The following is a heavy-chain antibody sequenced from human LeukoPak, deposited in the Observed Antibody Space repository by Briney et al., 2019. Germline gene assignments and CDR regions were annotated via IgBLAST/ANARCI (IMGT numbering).Heavy chain of an antibody. D-gene: IGHD6-19*01. J-gene: IGHJ4*02. CDR1: GFTFSSYA. CDR3: AKDRVKSVAGYFDY. Sequence: GGSLRLSRAASGFTFSSYAMTWVRQAPGKGLEWVSAISGSGDSTYYADSVKGRFTISRDNSKNTLYLQMNSLRAEDTAVYYCAKDRVKSVAGYFDYWGQGTLVTVSS. V-gene: IGHV3-23*01. CDR2: ISGSGDST.